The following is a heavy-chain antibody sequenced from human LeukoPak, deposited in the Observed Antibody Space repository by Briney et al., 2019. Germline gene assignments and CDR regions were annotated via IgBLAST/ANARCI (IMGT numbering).Heavy chain of an antibody. D-gene: IGHD3-10*01. V-gene: IGHV3-23*01. CDR2: IFGNGRNT. CDR1: GFTFNNYA. Sequence: GGALRLSCAASGFTFNNYAMIWVRQAPGKGLEWVSAIFGNGRNTYYADSVKGRFTISRDNSKNTLYLQMNSLRVEDTAIYCCAKSELRPFKAFRWGQGTLLAVSS. CDR3: AKSELRPFKAFR. J-gene: IGHJ4*02.